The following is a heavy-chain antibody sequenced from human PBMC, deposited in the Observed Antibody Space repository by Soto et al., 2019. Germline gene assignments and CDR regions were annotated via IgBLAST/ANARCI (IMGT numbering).Heavy chain of an antibody. CDR3: ACQYSSSWRWFDP. CDR2: INHSVST. D-gene: IGHD6-13*01. Sequence: SETLSLTCAVYGGSFSGYYWSWIRQPPGKGLEWIGEINHSVSTNYNSSLKSRLTISLDTPKNQFSLKLSSVTAADTAVYYCACQYSSSWRWFDPWGQGTLVTVSS. V-gene: IGHV4-34*01. CDR1: GGSFSGYY. J-gene: IGHJ5*02.